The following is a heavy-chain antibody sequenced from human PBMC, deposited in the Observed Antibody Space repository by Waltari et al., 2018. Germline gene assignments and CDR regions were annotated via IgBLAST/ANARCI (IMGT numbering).Heavy chain of an antibody. Sequence: ETLSLTCTVSGGSISSHYWSWIRQPPGKGLEWIGYIYYSGSTNYNPSLKSRVTISVDTSKNQFSLKLSSVTAADTAVYYCARGDSSDAPPDYWGQGTLVTVSS. J-gene: IGHJ4*02. D-gene: IGHD3-22*01. V-gene: IGHV4-59*11. CDR1: GGSISSHY. CDR3: ARGDSSDAPPDY. CDR2: IYYSGST.